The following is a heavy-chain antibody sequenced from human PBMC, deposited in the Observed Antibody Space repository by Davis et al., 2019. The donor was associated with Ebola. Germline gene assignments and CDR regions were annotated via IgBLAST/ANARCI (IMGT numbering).Heavy chain of an antibody. D-gene: IGHD4-17*01. CDR3: ARIDYGAYAVEY. Sequence: HSQTLSLTCDISGDSVSSNSGAWNWIRQSPSRGLEWLGRTYYNSKWYNDYAESVKSRITINPDTSKNQFSLQLNSVTPEDTAVYYCARIDYGAYAVEYWGQGTLVTVSS. V-gene: IGHV6-1*01. CDR1: GDSVSSNSGA. J-gene: IGHJ4*02. CDR2: TYYNSKWYN.